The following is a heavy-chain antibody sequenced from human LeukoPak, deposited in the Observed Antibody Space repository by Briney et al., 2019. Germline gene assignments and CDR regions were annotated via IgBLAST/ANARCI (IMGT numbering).Heavy chain of an antibody. J-gene: IGHJ4*02. D-gene: IGHD3-10*01. CDR3: AGRSSHHSHYFDY. V-gene: IGHV3-11*04. CDR1: GFTFSDYY. Sequence: PGGSLRLSCAASGFTFSDYYMSWIRQAPGKGLEWVSYISSSGSTIYYAGSVKGRFTLSRDNAKDSLYLQMNSLRAEDTAVYYCAGRSSHHSHYFDYWGQGTLVTVSS. CDR2: ISSSGSTI.